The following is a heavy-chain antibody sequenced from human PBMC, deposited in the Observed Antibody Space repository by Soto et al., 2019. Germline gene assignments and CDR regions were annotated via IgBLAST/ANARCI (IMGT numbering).Heavy chain of an antibody. CDR2: IYYRSKWYN. CDR1: GDSVSSNSAA. CDR3: ARGGKGDFDAFDI. V-gene: IGHV6-1*01. J-gene: IGHJ3*02. Sequence: KQSQTLSLTCAISGDSVSSNSAAWNWIRQSPSRGLEWVGRIYYRSKWYNDYAVSVKSRITINPDTSKNQFSLQQNSVTPADAAVFYCARGGKGDFDAFDIWGQGTMVTVSS. D-gene: IGHD1-26*01.